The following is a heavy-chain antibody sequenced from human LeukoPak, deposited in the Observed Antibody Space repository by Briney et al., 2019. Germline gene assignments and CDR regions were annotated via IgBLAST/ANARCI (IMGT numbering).Heavy chain of an antibody. D-gene: IGHD3-22*01. CDR2: INDSGST. CDR1: GGSVSSGSHY. J-gene: IGHJ4*02. V-gene: IGHV4-61*01. CDR3: ARAVVLHYFDY. Sequence: PSETLSLTCTVSGGSVSSGSHYWSWIRQPPGKRLEWIGYINDSGSTSYNPSLKSRVTISVDTSKNQFSLKLTSVTAADTAVYYCARAVVLHYFDYWGQGTLVTVSS.